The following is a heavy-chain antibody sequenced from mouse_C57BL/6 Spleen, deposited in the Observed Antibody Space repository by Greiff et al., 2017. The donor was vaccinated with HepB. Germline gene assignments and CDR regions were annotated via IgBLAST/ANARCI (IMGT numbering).Heavy chain of an antibody. CDR1: GYTFTSYW. CDR3: ARGWNYDYDRVAY. Sequence: VQLQQSGAELVMPGASVKLSCKASGYTFTSYWMHWVKQRPGQGLEWIGEIDPSDSYTNYNQKFKGKSKLTVDKSSSTAYMQLSSLTSEDSAVYYWARGWNYDYDRVAYWGQGTLVTVSA. D-gene: IGHD2-4*01. V-gene: IGHV1-69*01. J-gene: IGHJ3*01. CDR2: IDPSDSYT.